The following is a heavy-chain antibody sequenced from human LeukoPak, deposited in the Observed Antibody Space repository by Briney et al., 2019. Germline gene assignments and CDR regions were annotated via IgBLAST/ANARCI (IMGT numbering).Heavy chain of an antibody. Sequence: SETLSLTCTVSGGSISSYYWSWIRQPAGKGLEWIGHIYTSGSTNYNPSLKSRVTMSVDTSKNQFSLNLSSVTAADTAVYYCARHRGSGVPYYFDFWGQGALVTVSS. CDR3: ARHRGSGVPYYFDF. J-gene: IGHJ4*02. V-gene: IGHV4-4*07. D-gene: IGHD6-19*01. CDR1: GGSISSYY. CDR2: IYTSGST.